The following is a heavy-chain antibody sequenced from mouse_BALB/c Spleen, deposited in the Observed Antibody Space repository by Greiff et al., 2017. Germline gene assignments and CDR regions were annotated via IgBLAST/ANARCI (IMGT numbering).Heavy chain of an antibody. Sequence: QVQLQQPGAELVRPGASVKLSCKASGYTFTSYWINWVKQRPGQGLEWIGNIYPSASYTNYNQKFKDKATLTVDKSSSTAYMQLSSPTSEASDVTYCTRGKWYYSDYGGPGTTRTVAS. CDR2: IYPSASYT. J-gene: IGHJ2*01. CDR3: TRGKWYYSDY. CDR1: GYTFTSYW. D-gene: IGHD1-1*02. V-gene: IGHV1-69*02.